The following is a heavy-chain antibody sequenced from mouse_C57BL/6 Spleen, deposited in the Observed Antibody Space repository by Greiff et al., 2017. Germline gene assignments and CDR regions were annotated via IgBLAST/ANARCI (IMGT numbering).Heavy chain of an antibody. CDR1: GYTFTSYW. CDR3: ARSGRQFPFAY. J-gene: IGHJ3*01. Sequence: QVQLQQPGAELLKPGASVKLSCKASGYTFTSYWMHWVKLRPGRGLEWIGRIDPNSGGTKYNEKFKSKATLTVDKPSSTAYMQLSSRTSEDSAVYYCARSGRQFPFAYWGQGTLVTVSA. CDR2: IDPNSGGT. V-gene: IGHV1-72*01. D-gene: IGHD3-2*01.